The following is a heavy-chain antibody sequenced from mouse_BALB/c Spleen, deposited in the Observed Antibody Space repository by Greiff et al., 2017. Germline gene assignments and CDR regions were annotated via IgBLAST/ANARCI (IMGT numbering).Heavy chain of an antibody. D-gene: IGHD3-2*01. CDR2: IWAGGST. V-gene: IGHV2-9*02. CDR3: ARVDSSGYGAMDY. CDR1: GFSLTSYG. Sequence: VQGVESGPGLVAPSQSLSITCTVSGFSLTSYGVHWVRQPPGKGLEWLGVIWAGGSTNYNSALMSRLSISKDNSKSQVFLKMNSLQTDDTAMYYCARVDSSGYGAMDYWGQGTSVTVSS. J-gene: IGHJ4*01.